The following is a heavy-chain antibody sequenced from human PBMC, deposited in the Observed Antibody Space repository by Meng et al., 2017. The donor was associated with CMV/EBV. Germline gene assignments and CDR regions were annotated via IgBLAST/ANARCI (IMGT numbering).Heavy chain of an antibody. CDR2: IKSKTDGGTT. D-gene: IGHD6-13*01. V-gene: IGHV3-15*01. CDR3: TGIAAG. J-gene: IGHJ4*02. Sequence: ASWGGLVNPCASLLLSCAASGFTFSNAWMSWVRQAPGKGLEWVGRIKSKTDGGTTDHAAPVKGRFTISRDDSKNTLYLQMNSLKSEDTAVYYCTGIAAGWGQGTLVTASS. CDR1: GFTFSNAW.